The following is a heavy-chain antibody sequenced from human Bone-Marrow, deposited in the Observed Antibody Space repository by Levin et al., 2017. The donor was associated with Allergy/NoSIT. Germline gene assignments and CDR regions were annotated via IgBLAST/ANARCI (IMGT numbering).Heavy chain of an antibody. CDR1: GYTFTSYD. CDR3: AREKQWLVLVPYFDP. V-gene: IGHV1-8*01. J-gene: IGHJ5*02. D-gene: IGHD6-19*01. CDR2: MNPNSGNT. Sequence: ASVKVSCKASGYTFTSYDINWVRQATGQGLEWMGWMNPNSGNTGYAQKFQGRVTMTRNTSISTAYMELSSLRSEDTAVYYCAREKQWLVLVPYFDPWGQGTLVTVSS.